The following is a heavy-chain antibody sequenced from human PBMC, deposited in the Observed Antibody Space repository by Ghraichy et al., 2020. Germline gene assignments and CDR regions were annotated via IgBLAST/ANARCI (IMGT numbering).Heavy chain of an antibody. D-gene: IGHD3-22*01. Sequence: SQTLSLTCTVSGASIRSDGYYWSWIRQHPGKGLEWIGHISYSGGTSYTPSLRSRVGISIATSENQFSMKLSSVTLADTAVYYCAREGDYYDSSGYHWVQGSLVTDSS. CDR2: ISYSGGT. CDR3: AREGDYYDSSGYH. J-gene: IGHJ4*02. CDR1: GASIRSDGYY. V-gene: IGHV4-31*03.